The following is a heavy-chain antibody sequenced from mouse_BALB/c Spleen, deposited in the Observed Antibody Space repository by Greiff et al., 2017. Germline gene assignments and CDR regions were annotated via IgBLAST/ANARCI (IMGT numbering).Heavy chain of an antibody. CDR3: ARNGYDLYAMDY. CDR2: IWSGGST. CDR1: GFSLTSYG. V-gene: IGHV2-4-1*01. D-gene: IGHD2-14*01. J-gene: IGHJ4*01. Sequence: VKVEESGPGLVQPSQSLSITCTVSGFSLTSYGVHWVRQSPGKGLEWLGVIWSGGSTDYNAAFISRLSISKDNSKSQVFFKMNSLQADDTAIYYCARNGYDLYAMDYWGQGTSVTVSA.